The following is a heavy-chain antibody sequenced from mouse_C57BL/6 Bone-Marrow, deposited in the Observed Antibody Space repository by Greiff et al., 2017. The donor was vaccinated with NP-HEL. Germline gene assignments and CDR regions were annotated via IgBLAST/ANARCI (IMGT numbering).Heavy chain of an antibody. V-gene: IGHV1-50*01. CDR2: IDPSDSYT. CDR1: GYTFTSYW. D-gene: IGHD2-1*01. J-gene: IGHJ1*03. Sequence: QVQLQQPGAELVKPGASVKLSCKASGYTFTSYWMQWVKQRPGQGLEWIGEIDPSDSYTNYNQKFKGKATLTVDTSSSTAYMQLSSLTSEDSAVYYCARRGRYGNPLHWYFDVWGTGTTVTVSS. CDR3: ARRGRYGNPLHWYFDV.